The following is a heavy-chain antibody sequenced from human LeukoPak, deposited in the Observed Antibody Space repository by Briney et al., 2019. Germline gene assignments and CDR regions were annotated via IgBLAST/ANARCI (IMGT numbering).Heavy chain of an antibody. CDR1: GGSFSGYY. CDR2: NNHSGST. CDR3: VTYYFDSSGPKKNY. J-gene: IGHJ4*02. V-gene: IGHV4-34*01. D-gene: IGHD3-22*01. Sequence: SETLSLTCAVYGGSFSGYYWSWIRQPPGKGLEWIGENNHSGSTNYNPSLKSRATISVDTSKKQFSLKLSSVTAADTAVYYCVTYYFDSSGPKKNYWGQGTLVTVSS.